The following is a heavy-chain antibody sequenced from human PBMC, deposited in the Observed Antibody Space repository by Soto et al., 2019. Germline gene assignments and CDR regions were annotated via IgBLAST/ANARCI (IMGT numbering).Heavy chain of an antibody. CDR3: ASAGSKELPLHDAFDI. Sequence: GGSLRLSCAASGFTFSSYSMNWVRQAPGKGLEWVSYISSSSSTIYYADSVKGRFTISRDNAKNSLYLQMNSLRAEDTAVYYCASAGSKELPLHDAFDIWGQGTMVTVSS. CDR1: GFTFSSYS. CDR2: ISSSSSTI. J-gene: IGHJ3*02. D-gene: IGHD1-26*01. V-gene: IGHV3-48*04.